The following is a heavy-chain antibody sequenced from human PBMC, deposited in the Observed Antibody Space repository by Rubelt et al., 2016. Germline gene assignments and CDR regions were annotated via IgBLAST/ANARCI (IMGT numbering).Heavy chain of an antibody. CDR2: IYPTGNT. J-gene: IGHJ4*02. CDR1: GVSISTTNYY. CDR3: ARDPGDYGDYSLDY. V-gene: IGHV4-39*06. D-gene: IGHD4-17*01. Sequence: LQLQESGPGLVKPSGTLSLTCIVSGVSISTTNYYWGWFRQPPGKGLEWIASIYPTGNTHYNESLKSRVAVSVDTSKNQFHVRRTSVTAAEAAVYYCARDPGDYGDYSLDYWGQGTLVTVSS.